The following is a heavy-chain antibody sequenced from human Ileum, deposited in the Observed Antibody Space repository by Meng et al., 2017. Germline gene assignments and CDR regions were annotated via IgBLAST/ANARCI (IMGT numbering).Heavy chain of an antibody. CDR3: ARGYHYFDY. J-gene: IGHJ4*02. CDR1: GLTISPYW. V-gene: IGHV3-7*01. Sequence: GESLKISCAVSGLTISPYWMTWVRQAPGKGLEWVANIKPDGSEIHSVDSVKGRFTISRDNTKNSLFLQMNSLRAEDTGVYYCARGYHYFDYWGQGTLVTVSS. CDR2: IKPDGSEI. D-gene: IGHD2-2*01.